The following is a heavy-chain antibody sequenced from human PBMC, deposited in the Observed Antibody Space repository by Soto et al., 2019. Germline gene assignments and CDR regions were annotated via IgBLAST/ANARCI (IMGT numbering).Heavy chain of an antibody. V-gene: IGHV3-7*01. Sequence: EVQLVESGGGLVQPGESLRLSCAASGLTFNTYWMTWVRQPPGKGLEWVANINPDGSVKYSVDSLKGRSTISRDNAKNSLYLQMNSLRAEDTAVYYCASARDYFFDYWGQGTLVTVSS. D-gene: IGHD2-21*01. CDR3: ASARDYFFDY. CDR2: INPDGSVK. J-gene: IGHJ4*02. CDR1: GLTFNTYW.